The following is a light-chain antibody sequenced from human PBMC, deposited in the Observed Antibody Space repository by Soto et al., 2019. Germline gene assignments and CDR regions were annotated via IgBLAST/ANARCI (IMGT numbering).Light chain of an antibody. CDR2: AAS. CDR1: QGIYNY. Sequence: DIQMTQSPSSLSASVGDRVTITCRASQGIYNYLDWYQQKPGKAPKLLIYAASNLETGVPSRFSGSGSGTDFTLTISSLQPEDVATYYCHKYNSALLSFGQGTRLEIK. V-gene: IGKV1-27*01. CDR3: HKYNSALLS. J-gene: IGKJ5*01.